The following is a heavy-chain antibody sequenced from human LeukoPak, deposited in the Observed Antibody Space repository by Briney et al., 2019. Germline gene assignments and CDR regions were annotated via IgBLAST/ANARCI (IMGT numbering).Heavy chain of an antibody. CDR3: AKDGSGYDYFDY. Sequence: GGSLRLSCAASGFTFSSYGMHWVRQAPGKGLEWAAFIRYDGSNKYYADSVKGRFTISRDNSKNTLYLQMNSLRAEDTAVYYCAKDGSGYDYFDYWGQGTLVTVSS. CDR2: IRYDGSNK. J-gene: IGHJ4*02. D-gene: IGHD5-12*01. CDR1: GFTFSSYG. V-gene: IGHV3-30*02.